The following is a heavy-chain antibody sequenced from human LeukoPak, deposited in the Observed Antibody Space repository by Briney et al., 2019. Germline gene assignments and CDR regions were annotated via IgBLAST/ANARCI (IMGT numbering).Heavy chain of an antibody. CDR2: FSFNGERT. J-gene: IGHJ4*02. V-gene: IGHV3-23*01. CDR3: ANWGRAAALRRGV. CDR1: GFTFSSYA. D-gene: IGHD3-10*01. Sequence: GGSLRLSCAASGFTFSSYAMSWVRQAPGKGLGWVSSFSFNGERTYYADSAKGRFTISRDNSKNTRYLQMNSLRAEDTAVYYCANWGRAAALRRGVWGQGTLVTVSS.